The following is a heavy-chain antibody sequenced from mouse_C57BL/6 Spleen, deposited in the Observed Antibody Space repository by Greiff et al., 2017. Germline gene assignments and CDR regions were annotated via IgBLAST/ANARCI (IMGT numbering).Heavy chain of an antibody. J-gene: IGHJ4*01. CDR1: GYTFTDYY. Sequence: QVQLQQSGAELVRPGASVKLSCKASGYTFTDYYINWVKQRPGQGLEWIARIYPGSGNTYYNEKFQGKATLTAEKSSSTAYMQLRSLTSEDSAVYFCARVTTVVAGNAMDYWGQGTSGTVSS. CDR2: IYPGSGNT. V-gene: IGHV1-76*01. D-gene: IGHD1-1*01. CDR3: ARVTTVVAGNAMDY.